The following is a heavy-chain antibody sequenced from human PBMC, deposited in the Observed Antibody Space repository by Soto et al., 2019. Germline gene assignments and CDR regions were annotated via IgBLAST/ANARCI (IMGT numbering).Heavy chain of an antibody. CDR1: GFTFSSYS. J-gene: IGHJ4*02. D-gene: IGHD3-10*01. Sequence: PGGSLRLSCAASGFTFSSYSMSRVRQAPGKGLEWVSGFRTGGDDGTTYYADSVKGRFTISRDNSKNTLFLQMNSLRAEDTAIYYCAKKVNSGPGSQYFDYWGQGTLVTVSS. CDR2: FRTGGDDGTT. CDR3: AKKVNSGPGSQYFDY. V-gene: IGHV3-23*01.